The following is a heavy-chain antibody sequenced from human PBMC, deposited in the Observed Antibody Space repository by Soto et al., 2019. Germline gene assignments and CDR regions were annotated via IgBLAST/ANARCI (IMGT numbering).Heavy chain of an antibody. V-gene: IGHV1-18*01. CDR2: ISAYNGNT. CDR3: ARDYIWGSSNAFDI. Sequence: ASVKVSCTASGYTFTSYGISWVRQAPGQGLEWMGWISAYNGNTNYAQKLQGRVTMTTDTSTSTAYMELRSLRSDDTAVYYCARDYIWGSSNAFDIWGQGTMVTVSS. J-gene: IGHJ3*02. D-gene: IGHD3-16*01. CDR1: GYTFTSYG.